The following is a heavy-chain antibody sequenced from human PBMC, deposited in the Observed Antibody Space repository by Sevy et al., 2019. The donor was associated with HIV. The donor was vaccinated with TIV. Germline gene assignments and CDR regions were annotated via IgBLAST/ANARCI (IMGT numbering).Heavy chain of an antibody. CDR3: ARAQGMITMILSCY. CDR1: GFTFSSYG. J-gene: IGHJ4*02. Sequence: GGSLRLSCVASGFTFSSYGMHWVRQAPGKGLEWVAVIWYDGSNKYYADSVKGRFTISGDNSKNTLYLQMNSLRAEDTAVYYCARAQGMITMILSCYWGQGTLVTVSS. CDR2: IWYDGSNK. D-gene: IGHD3-22*01. V-gene: IGHV3-33*01.